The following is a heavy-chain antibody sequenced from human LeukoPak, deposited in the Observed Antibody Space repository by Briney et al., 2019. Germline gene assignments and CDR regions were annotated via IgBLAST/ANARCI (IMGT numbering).Heavy chain of an antibody. CDR2: ISYDGSNK. CDR1: GFTFSRYW. J-gene: IGHJ5*02. Sequence: PGGSLRLSCAASGFTFSRYWMSWVRQAPGKGLEWVAVISYDGSNKYYADSVKGRFTISRDNSKNTLYLQMNSLRAEDTAVYYCARDQGIPVAGIMGWFDPWGQGTLVTVSS. CDR3: ARDQGIPVAGIMGWFDP. D-gene: IGHD6-19*01. V-gene: IGHV3-30*03.